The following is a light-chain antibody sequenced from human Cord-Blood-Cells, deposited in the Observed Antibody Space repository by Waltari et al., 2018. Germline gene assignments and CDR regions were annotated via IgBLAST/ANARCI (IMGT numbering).Light chain of an antibody. V-gene: IGLV2-14*01. Sequence: QSALTQPASVSGSPGQSITISCTGTSSDVGGYNYDPWYQQHPGKAPKLMIYDVSKQPSGVSNRFSGSKSGNTASLTISGLQAEDEADYYCSSYTSSSTWVFGGGTKLTVL. CDR2: DVS. CDR3: SSYTSSSTWV. CDR1: SSDVGGYNY. J-gene: IGLJ3*02.